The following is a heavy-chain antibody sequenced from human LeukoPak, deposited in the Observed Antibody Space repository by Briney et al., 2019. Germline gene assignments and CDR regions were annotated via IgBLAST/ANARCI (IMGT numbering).Heavy chain of an antibody. CDR1: GGSFSGYY. J-gene: IGHJ4*02. D-gene: IGHD2-2*01. V-gene: IGHV4-34*01. CDR2: INHSGST. CDR3: AGDGSSWDYDY. Sequence: PSETLSLTCAVYGGSFSGYYWSWIRQPPGEGLEWIGEINHSGSTNYNPSLKSRVTISVDTSKNQFSLKLSSVTAADTAVYYCAGDGSSWDYDYWGQGTLVTVSS.